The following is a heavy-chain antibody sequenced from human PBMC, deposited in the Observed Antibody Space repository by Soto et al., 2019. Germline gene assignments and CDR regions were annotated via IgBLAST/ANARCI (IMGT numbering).Heavy chain of an antibody. D-gene: IGHD4-17*01. CDR3: ARHRVRPYGNADWFDP. CDR1: GGSISSSSYY. J-gene: IGHJ5*02. CDR2: IYYRGST. V-gene: IGHV4-39*01. Sequence: QLQLQESGPGLVKPSETLSLTCTVSGGSISSSSYYWGWIRQPPGKGLEWIGSIYYRGSTYYNPSLKSRVTISVDTSKNQFSLKLSSVTAADTAVYYCARHRVRPYGNADWFDPWGQGTLVTVSS.